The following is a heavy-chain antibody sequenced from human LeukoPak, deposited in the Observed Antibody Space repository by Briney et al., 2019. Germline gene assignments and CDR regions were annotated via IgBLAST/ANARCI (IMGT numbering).Heavy chain of an antibody. CDR1: GGSISSSGYY. CDR2: IYYSGST. J-gene: IGHJ5*02. CDR3: ARHEYSGSYYGLSWFDP. V-gene: IGHV4-39*01. D-gene: IGHD1-26*01. Sequence: SETLSLTCTVSGGSISSSGYYWGWIRQPPGKWLEWIASIYYSGSTYYNPSLKSRVTISVDTSKNQLSLKLSSLTAADTAVYYCARHEYSGSYYGLSWFDPWGQGTLVTVSS.